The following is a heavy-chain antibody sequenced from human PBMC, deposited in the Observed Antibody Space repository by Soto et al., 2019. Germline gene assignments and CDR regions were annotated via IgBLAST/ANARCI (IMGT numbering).Heavy chain of an antibody. CDR2: IYYSGST. CDR3: VRQPPGGSYYFDY. J-gene: IGHJ4*02. Sequence: SETLALTCTVAGGSISSSSYDWGWIRQPPGKGLEWIGSIYYSGSTYYNPSLKSRLIISVDTSKSQFSLKLSSVTAADTAVYYCVRQPPGGSYYFDYWGQGTLVTVSS. V-gene: IGHV4-39*01. CDR1: GGSISSSSYD. D-gene: IGHD3-10*01.